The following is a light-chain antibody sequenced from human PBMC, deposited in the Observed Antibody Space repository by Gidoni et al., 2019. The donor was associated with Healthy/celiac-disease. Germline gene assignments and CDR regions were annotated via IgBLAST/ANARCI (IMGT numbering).Light chain of an antibody. Sequence: EIVMTQSPATLSVSPGERATLSCRASQSVSSNLAWYQQKPGQAPRLLIYGASTRATGIPARFSGSGSGTDFTLTISSLQSEDFAVYYCQQYNNWPPYTFXQXTKLEIK. CDR1: QSVSSN. CDR3: QQYNNWPPYT. J-gene: IGKJ2*01. V-gene: IGKV3-15*01. CDR2: GAS.